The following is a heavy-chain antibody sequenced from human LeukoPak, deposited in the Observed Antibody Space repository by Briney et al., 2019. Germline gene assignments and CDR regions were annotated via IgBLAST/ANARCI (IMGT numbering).Heavy chain of an antibody. CDR2: FDPEDVET. D-gene: IGHD2/OR15-2a*01. J-gene: IGHJ4*02. Sequence: ASVKVSCKVSGNTFTDLSMNWVQQAPGRGLEWMGGFDPEDVETIYAQKFQGRVTMTEDTSTATAYMELSSLRPDDTAVYYCATDFYRGRQFDYWGQGTLVTVSS. CDR1: GNTFTDLS. CDR3: ATDFYRGRQFDY. V-gene: IGHV1-24*01.